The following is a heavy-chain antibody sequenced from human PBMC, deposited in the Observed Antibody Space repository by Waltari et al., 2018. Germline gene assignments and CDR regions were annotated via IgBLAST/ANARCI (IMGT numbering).Heavy chain of an antibody. J-gene: IGHJ4*02. CDR2: FNPEDDET. D-gene: IGHD2-15*01. V-gene: IGHV1-24*01. CDR3: ATGLSVVVGFDY. Sequence: QVQLVLSGAAVKKPGASVRVPCKVSGHPRAELSIDWGRQAPGKGLEWMGTFNPEDDETICAQKFQGRVTMTEDTSTDTAYMELSSLRSEDTAVYYCATGLSVVVGFDYWGQGTLVTVSS. CDR1: GHPRAELS.